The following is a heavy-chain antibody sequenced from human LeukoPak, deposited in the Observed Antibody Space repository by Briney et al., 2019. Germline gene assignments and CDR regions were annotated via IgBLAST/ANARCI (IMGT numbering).Heavy chain of an antibody. CDR1: GFNFSHYA. CDR2: ISGSGRST. V-gene: IGHV3-23*01. J-gene: IGHJ6*02. D-gene: IGHD5-18*01. Sequence: PGGSLRLSCDVSGFNFSHYAMSWVRQPPGKGLEAVSAISGSGRSTYYVESVKGRFTISRDNSKNTLYLQMNSLRAEDTAVYYCAKHLDTAMVPGPPYYYYGTDVWGQGTTVTVSS. CDR3: AKHLDTAMVPGPPYYYYGTDV.